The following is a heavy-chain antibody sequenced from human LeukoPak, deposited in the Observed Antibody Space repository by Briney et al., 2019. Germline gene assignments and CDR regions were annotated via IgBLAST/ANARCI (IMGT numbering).Heavy chain of an antibody. D-gene: IGHD2-15*01. J-gene: IGHJ2*01. Sequence: PSETLSLTCTVSGDSMSGYYWSWIRQPPGKGLEWIGYIYCSGSTNYNPSLESRVTISIDTSKNQFSLKLGSVTAADTAVYYCARQSRPSGRYWYFDRWGRGTLVTVSS. V-gene: IGHV4-59*08. CDR2: IYCSGST. CDR3: ARQSRPSGRYWYFDR. CDR1: GDSMSGYY.